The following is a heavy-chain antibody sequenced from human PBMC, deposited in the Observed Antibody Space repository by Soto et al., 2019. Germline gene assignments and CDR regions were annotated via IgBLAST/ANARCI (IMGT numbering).Heavy chain of an antibody. J-gene: IGHJ5*02. V-gene: IGHV4-30-4*01. D-gene: IGHD1-20*01. Sequence: SETLSLTCTVSGGSISSGDYYWSWIRQPPGKGLEWIGYIYYSGSTYYNPSLKSRVTISVDTSKNQFSLKLSSVTAADTAVYYCARVVYNWIWFDPWGQGTLVTVSS. CDR1: GGSISSGDYY. CDR3: ARVVYNWIWFDP. CDR2: IYYSGST.